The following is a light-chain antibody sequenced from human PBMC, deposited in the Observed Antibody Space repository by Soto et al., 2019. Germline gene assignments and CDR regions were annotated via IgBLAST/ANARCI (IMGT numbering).Light chain of an antibody. V-gene: IGKV1-39*01. CDR2: AAS. Sequence: DIQMTQSPSSLSASVGDRVTITCRASQSIRKYLNWFQQKPGKAPKLLIYAASSLQSGVPSRFSGSGSGTHFTLAISSLQPEDFGTYYCQQSYSTPPTFGQWTKLEIK. CDR3: QQSYSTPPT. J-gene: IGKJ2*01. CDR1: QSIRKY.